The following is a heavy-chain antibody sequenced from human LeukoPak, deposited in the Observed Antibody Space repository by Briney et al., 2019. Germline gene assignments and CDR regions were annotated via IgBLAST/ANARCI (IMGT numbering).Heavy chain of an antibody. CDR1: GFTFSSYA. V-gene: IGHV3-30*04. Sequence: HPGGSLRLSCAASGFTFSSYAMHWVRQAPGKGLEWVAVISYDGSNKYYADSVKGRFTISRDNAKNSLYLQMNSLRAEDTAVYYCARDNYYDSSGYRPQAFDIWGQGTMVTVSS. CDR3: ARDNYYDSSGYRPQAFDI. D-gene: IGHD3-22*01. J-gene: IGHJ3*02. CDR2: ISYDGSNK.